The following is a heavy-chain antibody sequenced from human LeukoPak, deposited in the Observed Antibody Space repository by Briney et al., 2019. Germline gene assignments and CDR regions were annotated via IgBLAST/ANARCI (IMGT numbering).Heavy chain of an antibody. D-gene: IGHD3-9*01. CDR1: GFTFSSYS. J-gene: IGHJ6*02. V-gene: IGHV3-21*01. CDR2: ISSSSSCV. Sequence: GGSLRLSCAASGFTFSSYSMNWVRQAPGKGLEWVSSISSSSSCVYYADSVKGRFTISRDNAKNSLYLQMNSLRAEDTAVYYCARDLYYDILTGYQPNYYYYGMDVWGQGTTVTVSS. CDR3: ARDLYYDILTGYQPNYYYYGMDV.